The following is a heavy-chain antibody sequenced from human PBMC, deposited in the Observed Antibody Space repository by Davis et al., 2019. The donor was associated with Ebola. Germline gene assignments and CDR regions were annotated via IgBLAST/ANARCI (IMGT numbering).Heavy chain of an antibody. J-gene: IGHJ5*02. Sequence: SETLSLICTVSGGSINSPSYYWGWIRQPPGKGLEWIGSLYYSGTTYYNPSLKSRLTISGDTSKNQFSLKLSSVTAADTAVYYCARVLTTVTTDSAWGQGTLVTVSS. CDR3: ARVLTTVTTDSA. CDR1: GGSINSPSYY. CDR2: LYYSGTT. D-gene: IGHD4-17*01. V-gene: IGHV4-39*01.